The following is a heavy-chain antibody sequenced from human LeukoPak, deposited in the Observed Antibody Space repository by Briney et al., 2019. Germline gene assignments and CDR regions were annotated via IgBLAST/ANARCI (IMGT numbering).Heavy chain of an antibody. D-gene: IGHD2/OR15-2a*01. J-gene: IGHJ6*03. CDR3: ARDGHFHYYYMDV. Sequence: SETLSLTCTVSGGSISSSSYYWGWIRQPPGKGLEWIGCIYYSGSTYYNPSLKSRVTISVDTSKNQFSLKLSSVTAADTAVYYCARDGHFHYYYMDVWGKGTTVTVSS. V-gene: IGHV4-39*07. CDR2: IYYSGST. CDR1: GGSISSSSYY.